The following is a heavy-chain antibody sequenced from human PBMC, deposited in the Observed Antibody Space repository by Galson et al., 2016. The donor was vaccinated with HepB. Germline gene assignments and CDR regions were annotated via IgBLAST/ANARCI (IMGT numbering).Heavy chain of an antibody. Sequence: SETLSLTCAVYGESFSGSWSWIRQPPGKELEWIGEVNQSGGTNYNPSLKSRVTISVDMSKNQFSLKLSSVTAADTAVYYCARGRGHSYGLRSFDYWGLGTLVTVSS. V-gene: IGHV4-34*01. J-gene: IGHJ4*02. D-gene: IGHD5-18*01. CDR1: GESFSGS. CDR2: VNQSGGT. CDR3: ARGRGHSYGLRSFDY.